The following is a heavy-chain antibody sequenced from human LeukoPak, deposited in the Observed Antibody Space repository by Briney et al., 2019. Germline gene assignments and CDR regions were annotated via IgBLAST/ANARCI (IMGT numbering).Heavy chain of an antibody. V-gene: IGHV4-59*01. J-gene: IGHJ6*02. D-gene: IGHD5-12*01. CDR2: IYYSGST. CDR1: GGSISSYY. CDR3: ARNSGYELPVETGLGAYYYYGMDV. Sequence: PSETLSLTCTVSGGSISSYYWSWIRQPPGKGLEWIGYIYYSGSTNYNPSLKSRVTISVDTSKNQFSLKLSSVTAADTAVYYCARNSGYELPVETGLGAYYYYGMDVWGQGTTVTVSS.